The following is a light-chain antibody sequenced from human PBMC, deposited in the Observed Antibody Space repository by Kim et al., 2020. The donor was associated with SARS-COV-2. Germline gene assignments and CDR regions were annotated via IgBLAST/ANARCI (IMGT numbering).Light chain of an antibody. Sequence: DIQMTQSPSTLSASVGDRVTITCRASQNINRGLAWYQQKPGKAPDLLIYDASNLERGVPSRFSGSGSGTEFTLTISSLQTDDFATYYCQEYNSYWTFGQGTKVDIK. CDR3: QEYNSYWT. J-gene: IGKJ1*01. V-gene: IGKV1-5*01. CDR2: DAS. CDR1: QNINRG.